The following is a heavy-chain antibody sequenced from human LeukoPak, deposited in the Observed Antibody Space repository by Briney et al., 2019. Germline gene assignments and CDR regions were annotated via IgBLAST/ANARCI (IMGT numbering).Heavy chain of an antibody. CDR3: ARGRRDTQYQVFDY. Sequence: GRSLRLSCAASGFTFSSYGMHWVRQAPGKGLEWVAVIWYDGSNKYYADSVKGRFTISRDNSKNTLYLQMNSLRAEDTAVYYCARGRRDTQYQVFDYWGQGTLVTVSS. V-gene: IGHV3-33*01. CDR2: IWYDGSNK. D-gene: IGHD2-2*01. J-gene: IGHJ4*02. CDR1: GFTFSSYG.